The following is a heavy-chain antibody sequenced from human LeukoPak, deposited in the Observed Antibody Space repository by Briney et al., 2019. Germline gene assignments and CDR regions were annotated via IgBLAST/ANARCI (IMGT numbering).Heavy chain of an antibody. J-gene: IGHJ4*02. Sequence: SETLSLTCTVSGGSISSSSYYWGWIRQPPGKGLEWIGSIYYSGSTYYNPSLKSRVTISVDTSKNQFSLKLSSMTAADTAVYYCARLGSGYDYYFDYWGQGTLVTVSS. CDR3: ARLGSGYDYYFDY. CDR2: IYYSGST. V-gene: IGHV4-39*01. CDR1: GGSISSSSYY. D-gene: IGHD5-12*01.